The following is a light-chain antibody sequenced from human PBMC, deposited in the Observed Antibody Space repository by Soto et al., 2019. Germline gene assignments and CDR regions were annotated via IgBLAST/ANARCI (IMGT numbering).Light chain of an antibody. Sequence: EIVLTQSPGTRSLSPGERATLSCRASQSVSSSYLAWYQQKPGQAPMLLIYGASSRATGIPNRFRGSGSGIDFNLTISRLEPEDFAVYYCQRYCGSLPLTVGGGTMVEIK. CDR3: QRYCGSLPLT. J-gene: IGKJ4*01. V-gene: IGKV3-20*01. CDR2: GAS. CDR1: QSVSSSY.